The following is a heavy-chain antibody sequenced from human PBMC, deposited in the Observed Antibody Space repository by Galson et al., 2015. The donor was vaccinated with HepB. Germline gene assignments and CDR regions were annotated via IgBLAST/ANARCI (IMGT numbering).Heavy chain of an antibody. CDR3: ASRYYGDYRRTYYFDY. D-gene: IGHD4-17*01. J-gene: IGHJ4*02. Sequence: SVKVSCKASGGTFSSYAISWVRQAPGQGLEWMGGIIPIFGTANYAQKFQGRVTITADESTSTAYMELSSLRSEDTAVYYCASRYYGDYRRTYYFDYWGQGTLVTVSS. CDR2: IIPIFGTA. V-gene: IGHV1-69*13. CDR1: GGTFSSYA.